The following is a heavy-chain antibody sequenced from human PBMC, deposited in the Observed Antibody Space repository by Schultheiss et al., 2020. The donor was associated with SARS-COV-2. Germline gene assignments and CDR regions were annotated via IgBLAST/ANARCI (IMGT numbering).Heavy chain of an antibody. V-gene: IGHV3-48*02. CDR2: ISSSGTTI. J-gene: IGHJ3*02. Sequence: GGSLRLSCAVSGFTFSKYSMNWARQAPGRGLEWLSYISSSGTTIYYADSVKGRFTISRDNAKNSLDLQMSSLRDEDTAVYYCARDSLAEEWEVLGEPPIAFDIWGRGTMVTVSS. D-gene: IGHD1-26*01. CDR1: GFTFSKYS. CDR3: ARDSLAEEWEVLGEPPIAFDI.